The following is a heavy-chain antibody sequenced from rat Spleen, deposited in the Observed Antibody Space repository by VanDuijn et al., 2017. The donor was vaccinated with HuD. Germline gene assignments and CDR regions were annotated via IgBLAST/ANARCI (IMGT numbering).Heavy chain of an antibody. D-gene: IGHD4-6*01. CDR2: IWTGGST. CDR3: TTVGY. Sequence: QVQLKESGPGLVQPSQTLSLTCTVSGFSLTSYNVHWVRQPTGKGLEWMGIIWTGGSTDYNSALESRLSISKDTSKSQVFLKMNSLQTEDTAIYFCTTVGYWGQGLMVTVSS. CDR1: GFSLTSYN. J-gene: IGHJ2*01. V-gene: IGHV2-30*01.